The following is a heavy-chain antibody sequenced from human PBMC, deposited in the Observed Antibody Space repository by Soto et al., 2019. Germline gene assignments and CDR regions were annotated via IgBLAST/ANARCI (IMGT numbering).Heavy chain of an antibody. V-gene: IGHV4-61*01. CDR1: GGSVSSGSYY. Sequence: QVQLQESGPGLVKPSETLSLTCTVSGGSVSSGSYYWSWIRQPPGKGLEWIGYIYYSGSTNYNPSLTSRVTISVDTSKNQFSLKLSSVTAADTAVYYCARVSRDGYNHDYWGQGTLVTVAS. CDR3: ARVSRDGYNHDY. CDR2: IYYSGST. J-gene: IGHJ4*02. D-gene: IGHD5-12*01.